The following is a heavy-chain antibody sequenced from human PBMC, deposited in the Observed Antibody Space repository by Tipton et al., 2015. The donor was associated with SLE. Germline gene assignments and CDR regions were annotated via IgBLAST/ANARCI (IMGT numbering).Heavy chain of an antibody. CDR3: ARDSWGVRVSYYGMDV. V-gene: IGHV4-59*11. CDR2: IYYSEST. J-gene: IGHJ6*02. D-gene: IGHD3-10*01. Sequence: TLSLTCTVSGGSISSHYWSWIRQPPGKGLEWIGYIYYSESTNYNPSLKSRVTISVDNSKNHFSLKLTSVTAADTAVYYCARDSWGVRVSYYGMDVWGQGATVTVSS. CDR1: GGSISSHY.